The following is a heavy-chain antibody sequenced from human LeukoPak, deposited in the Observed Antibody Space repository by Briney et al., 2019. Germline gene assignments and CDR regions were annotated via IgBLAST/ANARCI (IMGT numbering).Heavy chain of an antibody. Sequence: GSLRLSCEASGFIFSNFWMSWVRQAPGKGLEWVANIREDGSEAYYVDFVNGRFTISRDNDKNSLHLQMNSLRVEDTAVYYCARVLYFRENSYAGPFDQWGQGTPVTVSS. CDR3: ARVLYFRENSYAGPFDQ. J-gene: IGHJ4*02. D-gene: IGHD5-18*01. CDR1: GFIFSNFW. V-gene: IGHV3-7*01. CDR2: IREDGSEA.